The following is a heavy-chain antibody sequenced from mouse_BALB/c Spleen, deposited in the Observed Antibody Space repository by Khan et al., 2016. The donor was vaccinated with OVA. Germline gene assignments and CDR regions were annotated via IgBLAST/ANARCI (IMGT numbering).Heavy chain of an antibody. Sequence: QVQLKESGPGLVAPSQSLSITCTVSGFSLTGYGVNWVRQPPGKGLEWLGMIWGDGSTDYNSALKSRLSISKDNSKSQVFLKMNSLQTDDTAMYXCARADYGNYREAMDYWGQGTSVIVSS. J-gene: IGHJ4*01. CDR2: IWGDGST. CDR3: ARADYGNYREAMDY. CDR1: GFSLTGYG. D-gene: IGHD2-1*01. V-gene: IGHV2-6-7*01.